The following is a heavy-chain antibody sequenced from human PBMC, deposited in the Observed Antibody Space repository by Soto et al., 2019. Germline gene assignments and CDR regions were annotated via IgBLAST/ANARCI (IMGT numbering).Heavy chain of an antibody. CDR2: IWYDGSNK. Sequence: GGSLRVSCAAAGFTFSSYGMHWVRQAPGKGLEWVAVIWYDGSNKYYTDSVKGRFTISRDNSRNTLYLQMNSLSAEDTAVYYCARGLITSTHRGIDYWGQGTLVTVSS. V-gene: IGHV3-33*01. J-gene: IGHJ4*02. CDR3: ARGLITSTHRGIDY. D-gene: IGHD3-16*01. CDR1: GFTFSSYG.